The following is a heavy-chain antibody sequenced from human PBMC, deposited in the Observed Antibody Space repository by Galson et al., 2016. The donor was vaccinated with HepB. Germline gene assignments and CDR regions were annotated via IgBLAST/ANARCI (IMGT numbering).Heavy chain of an antibody. Sequence: SETLSLTCAVYGESITAFYWTWIRQPPGKGLEWIGEINGRGITNYNPSLKSRVTISLDTSKNQFSLKLNSVTAADTAVYYCAKTQAEYHDFWSGRVSYGLDVWGQGTTVTVSS. CDR3: AKTQAEYHDFWSGRVSYGLDV. CDR2: INGRGIT. D-gene: IGHD3-3*01. J-gene: IGHJ6*02. V-gene: IGHV4-34*01. CDR1: GESITAFY.